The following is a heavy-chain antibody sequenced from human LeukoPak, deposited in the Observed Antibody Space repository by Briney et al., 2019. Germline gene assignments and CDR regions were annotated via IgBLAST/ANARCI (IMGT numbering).Heavy chain of an antibody. Sequence: SVKVSCKVSGYTLTELSTHWVRQAPGQGLEWMGGIIPIFGTANYAQKFQGRVTITADESTSTAYMELSSLRSEDTAVYYCARVKHDYSNYVFDYWGQGTLVTVSS. CDR1: GYTLTELS. CDR2: IIPIFGTA. CDR3: ARVKHDYSNYVFDY. J-gene: IGHJ4*02. V-gene: IGHV1-69*13. D-gene: IGHD4-11*01.